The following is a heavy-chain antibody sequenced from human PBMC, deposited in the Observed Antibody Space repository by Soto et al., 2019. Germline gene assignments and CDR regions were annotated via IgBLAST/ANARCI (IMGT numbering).Heavy chain of an antibody. CDR2: ISSSSSTI. CDR1: GFTFSSYS. D-gene: IGHD5-12*01. V-gene: IGHV3-48*01. Sequence: GGSLRLSCAASGFTFSSYSMNWVRQAPGKGLEWVSYISSSSSTIYYADSVKGRFTISRDNAKNSLYLQMNSLRAEDTAVYYCARLAYDSYYYYYYYMDVWGKGTTVTVSS. CDR3: ARLAYDSYYYYYYYMDV. J-gene: IGHJ6*03.